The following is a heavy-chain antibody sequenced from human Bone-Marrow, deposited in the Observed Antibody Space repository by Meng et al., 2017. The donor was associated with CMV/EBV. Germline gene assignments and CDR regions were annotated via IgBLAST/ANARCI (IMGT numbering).Heavy chain of an antibody. CDR3: ARDPGWDYSNQPTHYYGMDV. J-gene: IGHJ6*02. CDR2: IGDSGRTL. Sequence: GGSLRLSCAASGFTLSSYEMNWVRQAPGKGLEWIAYIGDSGRTLYYADSVKGRFTISSDNAENSLYLQMKSLRVEDTALYYCARDPGWDYSNQPTHYYGMDVWGQGTTVTVYS. D-gene: IGHD4-11*01. CDR1: GFTLSSYE. V-gene: IGHV3-48*03.